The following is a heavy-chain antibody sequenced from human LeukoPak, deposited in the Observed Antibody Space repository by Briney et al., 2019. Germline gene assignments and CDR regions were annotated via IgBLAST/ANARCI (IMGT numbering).Heavy chain of an antibody. J-gene: IGHJ4*02. CDR3: ARDGRCGGDCYAS. V-gene: IGHV3-21*01. D-gene: IGHD2-21*02. CDR1: GFSFSSYT. Sequence: GGSLRLSCAASGFSFSSYTMNWVRQAPGKGLEWVSIISSSSSYIYYADSVKGRFTISRDNAKNALYLQMNSLRVEGTAVYYCARDGRCGGDCYASWGQGTLVTVSS. CDR2: ISSSSSYI.